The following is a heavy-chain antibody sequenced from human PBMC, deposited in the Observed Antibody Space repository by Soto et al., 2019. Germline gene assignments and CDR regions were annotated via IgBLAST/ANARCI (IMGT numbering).Heavy chain of an antibody. V-gene: IGHV3-48*03. Sequence: GGSLRLSCAASGFTFSSYEMNWVRQAPGKGLEWVSYISSSGSTIYYADSVKGRFTISRDNAKTSLYLQMNSLRAEDTAVYYCASDPSLERPSAFDIWGQGTMVTVSS. CDR1: GFTFSSYE. CDR2: ISSSGSTI. D-gene: IGHD1-1*01. J-gene: IGHJ3*02. CDR3: ASDPSLERPSAFDI.